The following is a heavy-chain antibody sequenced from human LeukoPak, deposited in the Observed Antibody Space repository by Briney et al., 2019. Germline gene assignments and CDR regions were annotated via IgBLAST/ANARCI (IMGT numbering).Heavy chain of an antibody. V-gene: IGHV5-51*01. J-gene: IGHJ6*02. CDR1: GYTFTNYF. CDR3: ARYRWDGMDV. CDR2: IYPDDSDT. D-gene: IGHD4-23*01. Sequence: GESLKISCKGSGYTFTNYFIGWVRQMPGKGLECLRIIYPDDSDTRYRPSFQGHVTISVDKSISTAYLQWSSLKASDTAMYYCARYRWDGMDVWGQGTTVTVSS.